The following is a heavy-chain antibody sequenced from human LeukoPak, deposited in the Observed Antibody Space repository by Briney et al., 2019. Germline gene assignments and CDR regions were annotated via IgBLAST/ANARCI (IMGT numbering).Heavy chain of an antibody. CDR3: TTDGYDFWSGQMDY. CDR1: GFTFSSYS. Sequence: GGSLRLSCAASGFTFSSYSMNWVRQAPGKGLEWVGRIKSKTDGGTTDYAAPVKGRFTISRDDSKNTLYLQMNSLKTEDTAVYYCTTDGYDFWSGQMDYWGQGTLVTVSS. D-gene: IGHD3-3*01. CDR2: IKSKTDGGTT. V-gene: IGHV3-15*01. J-gene: IGHJ4*02.